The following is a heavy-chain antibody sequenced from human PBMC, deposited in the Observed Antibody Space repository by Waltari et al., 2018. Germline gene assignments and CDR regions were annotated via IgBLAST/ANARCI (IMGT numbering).Heavy chain of an antibody. CDR3: ARAEDEYCSSTSCYPFDY. CDR1: GGTFSSYA. D-gene: IGHD2-2*01. J-gene: IGHJ4*02. CDR2: ISPNVGTA. V-gene: IGHV1-69*12. Sequence: QVQLVQSGAEVKKPGSSVKVSCKASGGTFSSYAISWVRQAPGQGLEWMGVISPNVGTANYAQKFQGRGTSTEDESTSTAYMELSSLRSEDTAVYYCARAEDEYCSSTSCYPFDYWGQGTLVTVSS.